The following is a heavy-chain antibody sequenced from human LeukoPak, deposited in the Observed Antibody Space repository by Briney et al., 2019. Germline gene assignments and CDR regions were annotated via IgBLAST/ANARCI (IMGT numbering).Heavy chain of an antibody. CDR1: GAHIYNFY. V-gene: IGHV4-4*07. CDR3: AKAGGGTFDP. Sequence: NPSETLSLTCTVSGAHIYNFYWSWLRQPAGKGLEWIGHIYNDGSSKYNPSLKSRVTLSADVSEDQFSLNLTSVTAADTAVYYCAKAGGGTFDPWGPGTLVIVSS. CDR2: IYNDGSS. D-gene: IGHD3-16*01. J-gene: IGHJ5*02.